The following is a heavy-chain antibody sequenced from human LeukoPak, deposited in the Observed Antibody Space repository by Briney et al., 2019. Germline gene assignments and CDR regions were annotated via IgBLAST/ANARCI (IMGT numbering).Heavy chain of an antibody. D-gene: IGHD3-22*01. CDR2: VNQDGSEE. CDR1: GFTFSRHW. Sequence: PGGSLRLSCAASGFTFSRHWMSWVRQAPGKGLEWVANVNQDGSEEFYVDSVKGRFTISRDNAKNSLYLQVNSLRAEDTAVYYCATEILYYYDSSGYYVDYFGYWGQGTLVTVSS. V-gene: IGHV3-7*01. CDR3: ATEILYYYDSSGYYVDYFGY. J-gene: IGHJ4*02.